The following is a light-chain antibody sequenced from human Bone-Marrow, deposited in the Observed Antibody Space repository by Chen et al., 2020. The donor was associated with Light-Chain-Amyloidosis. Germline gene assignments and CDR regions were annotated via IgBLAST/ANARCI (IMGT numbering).Light chain of an antibody. Sequence: QSALTQPASVSGSPGQSFPFPCTGTSSDVGGDNHVSWYQQHPDKAPKLMIYEVTNRPSWVPDRFSGSKSDNTASLTISGLQTEDEADYFCSSYTITNTLVFGSGTRVTVL. CDR3: SSYTITNTLV. CDR1: SSDVGGDNH. V-gene: IGLV2-14*01. CDR2: EVT. J-gene: IGLJ1*01.